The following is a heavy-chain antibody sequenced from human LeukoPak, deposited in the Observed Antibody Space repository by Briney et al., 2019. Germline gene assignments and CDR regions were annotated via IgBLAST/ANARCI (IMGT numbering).Heavy chain of an antibody. V-gene: IGHV4-59*01. D-gene: IGHD5-24*01. CDR1: GGSISSYY. Sequence: SETLSLTCTASGGSISSYYWSWIRQPPGKGLEWIGYIYYSGSTNYNASLKSRVTISVDTSKNQFSLKLSSVTAADTAVYYCAGRLWRRDGYNLSAFDIWGQGTMVTVSS. CDR2: IYYSGST. J-gene: IGHJ3*02. CDR3: AGRLWRRDGYNLSAFDI.